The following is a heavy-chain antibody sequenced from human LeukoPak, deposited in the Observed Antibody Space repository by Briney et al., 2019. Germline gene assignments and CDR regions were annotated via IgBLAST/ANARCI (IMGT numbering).Heavy chain of an antibody. CDR1: GFTFSSYT. CDR3: ARDGSGYSDPVDY. CDR2: ISSSSSYI. V-gene: IGHV3-21*01. J-gene: IGHJ4*02. D-gene: IGHD3-22*01. Sequence: GGSLRLSCAASGFTFSSYTMNWVRQAPGKGLEWVSSISSSSSYIYYADSMKGRFTISRYNAKNSLYLQMNSLRAEDTAVYYCARDGSGYSDPVDYWGQGTLVTVSS.